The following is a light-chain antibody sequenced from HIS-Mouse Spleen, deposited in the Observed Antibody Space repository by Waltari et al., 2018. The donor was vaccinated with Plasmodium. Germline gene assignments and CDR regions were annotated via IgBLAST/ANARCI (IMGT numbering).Light chain of an antibody. CDR2: GAS. V-gene: IGKV3-15*01. Sequence: EIVMTKSPATLSVSPGERATLSCRASPSVSSNLAWYQQKPGQAPRLLIYGASTRATGIPARFSGSGSETEFTLTISSLQSEDFAVYYCQQYNNWSFTFGPGTKVDIK. CDR3: QQYNNWSFT. J-gene: IGKJ3*01. CDR1: PSVSSN.